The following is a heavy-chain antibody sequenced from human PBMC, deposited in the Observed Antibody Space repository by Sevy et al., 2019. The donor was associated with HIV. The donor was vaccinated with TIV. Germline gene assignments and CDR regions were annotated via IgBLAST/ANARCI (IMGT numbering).Heavy chain of an antibody. D-gene: IGHD2-2*02. V-gene: IGHV3-21*01. CDR2: ISGISNYI. CDR3: ARNNCSITNCYMGDVFDI. CDR1: GFTFSSYS. J-gene: IGHJ3*02. Sequence: GGSLRLSCAASGFTFSSYSMNWVRQAPGKGLKWVSSISGISNYIYYADSMKGRFTVSRDNARNSLYLQMNSLRAEDTAVYYCARNNCSITNCYMGDVFDIWGQWTMVTVSS.